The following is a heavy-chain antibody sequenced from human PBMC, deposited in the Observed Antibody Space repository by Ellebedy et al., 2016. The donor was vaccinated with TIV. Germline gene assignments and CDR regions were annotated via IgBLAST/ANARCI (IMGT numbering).Heavy chain of an antibody. CDR1: GASTSSYY. D-gene: IGHD4-23*01. CDR2: SYYTGSI. J-gene: IGHJ4*02. Sequence: SETLSLXXTVSGASTSSYYWSWIRQPPGKGLEWIGYSYYTGSIKYNPSLKSRVTISVDSSKNQFALELSSVTAADTAVYYCASWGDYSGNRHFDYWGQGTLVTVSS. V-gene: IGHV4-59*01. CDR3: ASWGDYSGNRHFDY.